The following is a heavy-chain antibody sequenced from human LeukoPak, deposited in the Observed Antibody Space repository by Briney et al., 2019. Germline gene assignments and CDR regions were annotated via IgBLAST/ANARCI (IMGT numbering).Heavy chain of an antibody. CDR3: ARVFHYSMDV. CDR1: GVSVSSPTYY. V-gene: IGHV4-61*01. CDR2: IYYSGST. J-gene: IGHJ6*02. Sequence: SETLSLTCTVSGVSVSSPTYYWSWIRQSPGKGLEWIAYIYYSGSTNYNPSLNSRVTISLDTSKNQFSLKLRSVTAADTAVYYFARVFHYSMDVWGQGTTVTVSS.